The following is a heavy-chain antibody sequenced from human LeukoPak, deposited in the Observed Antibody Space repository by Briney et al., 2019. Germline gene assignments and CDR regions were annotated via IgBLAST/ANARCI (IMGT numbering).Heavy chain of an antibody. D-gene: IGHD3-10*01. V-gene: IGHV1-8*03. CDR1: GCTFTSYD. CDR3: ARGLTMVRGVIITGFDY. J-gene: IGHJ4*02. Sequence: ASVKVSCKASGCTFTSYDINWVRQATGQGLEWMGWMNPNSGNTGYAQKFQGRVTITRNTSISTAYMELSSLRSEDTAVYYCARGLTMVRGVIITGFDYWGQGTLVTVSS. CDR2: MNPNSGNT.